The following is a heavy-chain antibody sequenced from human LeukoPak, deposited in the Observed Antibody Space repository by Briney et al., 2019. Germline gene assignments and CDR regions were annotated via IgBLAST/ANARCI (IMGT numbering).Heavy chain of an antibody. D-gene: IGHD1-26*01. J-gene: IGHJ4*02. CDR3: AKDAPRGSYYVQYFDY. CDR2: ISGSGGST. V-gene: IGHV3-23*01. Sequence: GGSLRLSCAASGFTFSSYAMSWVRPAPGKGLEWVSAISGSGGSTYHADSVKGRFTISRDNSKNTLYLQMNSLRAEDTAVYYCAKDAPRGSYYVQYFDYWGQGTLVTVSS. CDR1: GFTFSSYA.